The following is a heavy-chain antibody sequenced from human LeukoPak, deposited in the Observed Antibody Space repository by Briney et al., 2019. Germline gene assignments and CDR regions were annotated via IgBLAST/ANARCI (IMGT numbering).Heavy chain of an antibody. Sequence: GGSLRLPCAASGFTLSTYSMNWVRQAAGKGLEWVSSISSSSSLGYYADSVKGRFIISRDNAKNSLHLQMNSLRAEDTAVYYCARGGVGLVIIPGWEYDYYGLDVWGQGTTVTVSS. CDR1: GFTLSTYS. V-gene: IGHV3-21*01. CDR3: ARGGVGLVIIPGWEYDYYGLDV. J-gene: IGHJ6*02. D-gene: IGHD3/OR15-3a*01. CDR2: ISSSSSLG.